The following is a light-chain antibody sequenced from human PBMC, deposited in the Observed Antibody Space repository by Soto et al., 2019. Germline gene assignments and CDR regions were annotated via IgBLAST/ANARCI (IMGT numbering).Light chain of an antibody. Sequence: DIQMTQSPSPLSASVGDRVTITCRASQSISNYLNWYQQKPGQAPNLLIYIASNLHSGVPSRFSGSGSGTDFTLTIRSMQTEDFANYYCQQSNSPPYTFGQGTRLEIK. CDR2: IAS. J-gene: IGKJ5*01. CDR3: QQSNSPPYT. CDR1: QSISNY. V-gene: IGKV1-39*01.